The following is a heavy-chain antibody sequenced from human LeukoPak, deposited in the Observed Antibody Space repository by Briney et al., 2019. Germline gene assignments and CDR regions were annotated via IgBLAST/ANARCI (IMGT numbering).Heavy chain of an antibody. Sequence: ASVKVSCKASGFTFTSSAVQWVRQARGQRLEWLGWIVVGSGNTNYAQKFQERVTITRDMSTSTAYMELSSLRSEDTAVYYCAAESEKPQMNYGMDVWGQGTTVTVSS. J-gene: IGHJ6*02. CDR1: GFTFTSSA. CDR3: AAESEKPQMNYGMDV. V-gene: IGHV1-58*01. CDR2: IVVGSGNT.